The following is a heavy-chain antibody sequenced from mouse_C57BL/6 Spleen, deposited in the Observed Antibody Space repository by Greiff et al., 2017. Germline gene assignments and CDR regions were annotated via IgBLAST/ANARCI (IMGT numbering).Heavy chain of an antibody. CDR2: IDPSDSYT. CDR3: ARGVDGYPFAY. J-gene: IGHJ3*01. D-gene: IGHD2-3*01. Sequence: QVQLQQPGAELVMPGASVKLSCKASGYTFTSYWMHWVKQRPGQGLEWIGEIDPSDSYTNYNQKFKGKSTLTVAKSSSTAYMQLSSLTSEDPAVYYCARGVDGYPFAYWGQGTLVTVSA. CDR1: GYTFTSYW. V-gene: IGHV1-69*01.